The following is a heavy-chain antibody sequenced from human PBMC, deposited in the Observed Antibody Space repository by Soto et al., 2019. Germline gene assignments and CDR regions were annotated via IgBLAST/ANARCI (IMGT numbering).Heavy chain of an antibody. J-gene: IGHJ4*02. CDR2: ISGSGGST. CDR3: AKGDGLQLEPGYYLDY. CDR1: GFTFSSYA. V-gene: IGHV3-23*01. Sequence: GGSLRLSCAASGFTFSSYAMSWVRQAPGKGLEWVSAISGSGGSTYYADSVKGRFTISRDNSKNTLYLQMNSLRAEDTAVYYCAKGDGLQLEPGYYLDYWGQGTLVTVSS. D-gene: IGHD1-1*01.